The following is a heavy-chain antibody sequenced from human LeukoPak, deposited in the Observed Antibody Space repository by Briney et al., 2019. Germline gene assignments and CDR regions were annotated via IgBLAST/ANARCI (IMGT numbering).Heavy chain of an antibody. Sequence: GGSLRLSCAASGFTFSSYAMTWVRQAPGKGLEWVSSISGSVGRTYYADSVKGRFTISRDKSKNTLYLQMNSLRAEDTALYYCAKQSWSGSYYGYFDYWGQGTLVTVSS. J-gene: IGHJ4*02. CDR1: GFTFSSYA. CDR2: ISGSVGRT. CDR3: AKQSWSGSYYGYFDY. D-gene: IGHD1-26*01. V-gene: IGHV3-23*01.